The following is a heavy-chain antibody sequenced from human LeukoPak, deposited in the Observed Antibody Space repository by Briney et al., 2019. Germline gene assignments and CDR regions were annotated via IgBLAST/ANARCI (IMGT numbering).Heavy chain of an antibody. Sequence: SETLSLTCTVSGGSISSGSYYWSWIRQPPGKGLEWIGEINHSGSTNYNPSLKSRVTISVDTSKNQFSLKLSSVTAADTAVYYCATPGYYDSSGYTGPFDYWGQGTLVTVSS. CDR2: INHSGST. J-gene: IGHJ4*02. D-gene: IGHD3-22*01. V-gene: IGHV4-39*07. CDR3: ATPGYYDSSGYTGPFDY. CDR1: GGSISSGSYY.